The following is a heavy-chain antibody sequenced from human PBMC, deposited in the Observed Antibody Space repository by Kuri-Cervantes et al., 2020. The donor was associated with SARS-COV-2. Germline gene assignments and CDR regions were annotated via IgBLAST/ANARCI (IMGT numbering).Heavy chain of an antibody. J-gene: IGHJ4*02. CDR2: ISGSGGST. CDR1: GFTFSSYA. V-gene: IGHV3-23*01. Sequence: GESLKISCAASGFTFSSYAMSWVRQAPGKGLEWVSAISGSGGSTYYADSVKGRFTISRDNSKNTLYLQMNSLRAEDTAVYYCAKSAALRFLEWLSHWGQGTLVTVSS. D-gene: IGHD3-3*01. CDR3: AKSAALRFLEWLSH.